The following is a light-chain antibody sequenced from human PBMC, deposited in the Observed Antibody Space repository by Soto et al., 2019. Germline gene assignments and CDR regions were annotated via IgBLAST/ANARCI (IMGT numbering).Light chain of an antibody. CDR2: DVS. V-gene: IGLV2-14*03. CDR3: SSYTATNTLVL. CDR1: SSDIGDYDY. J-gene: IGLJ2*01. Sequence: QSALTQPASVSGSPGQSITISCTGTSSDIGDYDYVSWYQQHPGKAPKLMIFDVSHRPSGVSERFSGSKSGTTASLTISGLQAEDEAHYYCSSYTATNTLVLFGRGTKLTVL.